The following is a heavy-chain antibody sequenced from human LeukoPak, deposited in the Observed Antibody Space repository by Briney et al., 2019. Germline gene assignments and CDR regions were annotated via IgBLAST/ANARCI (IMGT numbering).Heavy chain of an antibody. V-gene: IGHV3-43*02. Sequence: SGGSLRLSCAASGFTFDDYAMHWVRQAPGKGLEWVSLISGDGGSTYYADSVKGRVTISRDNSKNSLYLQMNSLRTEDTALYYCAKGGYYDSSGYYNWYFDLWGRGTLVTVSS. CDR3: AKGGYYDSSGYYNWYFDL. J-gene: IGHJ2*01. D-gene: IGHD3-22*01. CDR2: ISGDGGST. CDR1: GFTFDDYA.